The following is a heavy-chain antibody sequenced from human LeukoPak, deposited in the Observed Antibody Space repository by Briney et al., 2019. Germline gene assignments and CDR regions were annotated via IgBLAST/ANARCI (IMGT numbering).Heavy chain of an antibody. CDR1: GFSFNTYA. V-gene: IGHV3-23*01. Sequence: KPGGSLRLSCAASGFSFNTYAMSWVRRPPGKGLDWVSSISSSGTNTYYADSVEGRFTIYRDNSKNTLYLQMNSLRADDTAVYFWVKAGCSSTTCYGNIWGQGTLVTASS. CDR3: VKAGCSSTTCYGNI. J-gene: IGHJ4*02. D-gene: IGHD2-2*01. CDR2: ISSSGTNT.